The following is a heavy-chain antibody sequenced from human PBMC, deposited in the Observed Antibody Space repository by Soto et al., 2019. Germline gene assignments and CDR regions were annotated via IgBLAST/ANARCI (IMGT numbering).Heavy chain of an antibody. Sequence: SVKVSCKASGYAFTKYIVHWVRQAPGQRLEWMGWINAGSGNTRYSQNLQGRVSFTRDTSASTAYMELSSLRFEDTAIYYCARDAELATIPLDFWGQGTLVTVSS. CDR1: GYAFTKYI. CDR2: INAGSGNT. V-gene: IGHV1-3*01. J-gene: IGHJ4*02. CDR3: ARDAELATIPLDF. D-gene: IGHD5-12*01.